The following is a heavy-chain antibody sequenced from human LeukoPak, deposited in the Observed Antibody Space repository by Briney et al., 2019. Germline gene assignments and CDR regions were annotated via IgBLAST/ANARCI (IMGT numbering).Heavy chain of an antibody. CDR3: AKDHPIQGRYYDFWSGYYHDY. CDR1: GFTFSSYG. J-gene: IGHJ4*02. Sequence: GGSLRLSCAASGFTFSSYGMHWVRQAPGKGLEWVAFIRYDGSNKYYADSVKGRFTISRDNSKNTLYLQMNSLRAEDTAVYYCAKDHPIQGRYYDFWSGYYHDYWGQGTLVTVSS. CDR2: IRYDGSNK. D-gene: IGHD3-3*01. V-gene: IGHV3-30*02.